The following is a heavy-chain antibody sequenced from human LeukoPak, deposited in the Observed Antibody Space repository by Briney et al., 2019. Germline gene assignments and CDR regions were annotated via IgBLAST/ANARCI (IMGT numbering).Heavy chain of an antibody. V-gene: IGHV4-59*08. CDR1: GGSINDYY. CDR2: IFYSGSA. D-gene: IGHD3-10*01. J-gene: IGHJ5*02. CDR3: ARHPSGTTWFDP. Sequence: SETLSLTCTVSGGSINDYYWSWIRQPPGKGLEWIGYIFYSGSAAYNTSLKSRVTISVDTSKNQFSLRLSSVTAADTAVYYCARHPSGTTWFDPWGQGTLVTVSS.